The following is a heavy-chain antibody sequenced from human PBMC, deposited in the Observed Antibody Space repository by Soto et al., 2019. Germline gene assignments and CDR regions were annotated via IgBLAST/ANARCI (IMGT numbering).Heavy chain of an antibody. Sequence: SVKVSCKASGCTFSSYAISWVRQAPGQGLEWMGGIIPIFGTANYAQKFQGRVTITADESTSTAYMELSSLRSEDTAVYYCARATREIPIPMVRGVITDYYGMAVWGQGTTVTVSS. J-gene: IGHJ6*02. D-gene: IGHD3-10*01. CDR3: ARATREIPIPMVRGVITDYYGMAV. CDR2: IIPIFGTA. V-gene: IGHV1-69*13. CDR1: GCTFSSYA.